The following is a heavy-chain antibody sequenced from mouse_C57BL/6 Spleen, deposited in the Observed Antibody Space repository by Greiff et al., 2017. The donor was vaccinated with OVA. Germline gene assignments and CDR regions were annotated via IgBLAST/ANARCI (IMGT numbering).Heavy chain of an antibody. V-gene: IGHV1-82*01. J-gene: IGHJ3*01. CDR2: IYPGDGDT. D-gene: IGHD3-2*02. CDR3: ARSRDSSGYVAY. Sequence: VHLVESGPELVKPGASVKISCKASGYAFSSSWMNWVKQRPGKGLEWIGRIYPGDGDTNYNGKFKGKATLTADKSSSTAYMQLSSLTSEDSAVYFCARSRDSSGYVAYWGQGTLVTVSA. CDR1: GYAFSSSW.